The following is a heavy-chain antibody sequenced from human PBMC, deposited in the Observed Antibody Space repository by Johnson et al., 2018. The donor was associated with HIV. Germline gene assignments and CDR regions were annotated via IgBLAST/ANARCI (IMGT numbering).Heavy chain of an antibody. CDR1: GFTFSSNA. CDR3: ARDGRDLLTRGSFDI. CDR2: ISFDGTNT. Sequence: QVLLVESGGGLAQPAWAPRLSCAASGFTFSSNAMHWVRQSPGKGLEWVAVISFDGTNTYYGDSVKGRFTISRDNSKNIVYLQMNSLRPEDTAVYYCARDGRDLLTRGSFDIWGQGTMVTVSS. D-gene: IGHD3-16*01. J-gene: IGHJ3*02. V-gene: IGHV3-30*14.